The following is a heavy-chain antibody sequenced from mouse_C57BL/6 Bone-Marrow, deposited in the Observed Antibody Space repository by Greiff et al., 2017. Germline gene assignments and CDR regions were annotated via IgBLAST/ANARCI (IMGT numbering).Heavy chain of an antibody. J-gene: IGHJ1*03. V-gene: IGHV1-55*01. Sequence: VQLQQPGAELVKPGASVKMSCKASGYTFTSYWITWVKQRPGQGLEWIGDIYPGSGSTNYNEKFKSKATLTVDTASSTAYMQLSSLTSEDSAVYYCARPYYSNYWYFDVWGTGTTVTVSS. CDR2: IYPGSGST. CDR1: GYTFTSYW. CDR3: ARPYYSNYWYFDV. D-gene: IGHD2-5*01.